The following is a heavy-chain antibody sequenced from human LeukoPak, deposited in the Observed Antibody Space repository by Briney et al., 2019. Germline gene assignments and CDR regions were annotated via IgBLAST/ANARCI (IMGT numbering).Heavy chain of an antibody. Sequence: GGSLRLSCAASGFTVSSNYMSWVRQAPGKGLEWVSVIYSGGSTYYADSVKGRFTISRDNSKNTLYLQMNSLRAEDTAVYYCVKDPVNTLYESWFDPWGQGTLVTVSS. D-gene: IGHD5/OR15-5a*01. J-gene: IGHJ5*02. CDR3: VKDPVNTLYESWFDP. V-gene: IGHV3-66*01. CDR1: GFTVSSNY. CDR2: IYSGGST.